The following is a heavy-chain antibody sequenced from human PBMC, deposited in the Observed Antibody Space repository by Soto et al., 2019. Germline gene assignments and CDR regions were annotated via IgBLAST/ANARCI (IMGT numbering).Heavy chain of an antibody. CDR2: ISYDGDKK. V-gene: IGHV3-30-3*01. D-gene: IGHD2-21*01. J-gene: IGHJ6*02. CDR3: AVMAGLVVSDDFGLDV. CDR1: GFSFSDYS. Sequence: QVHLVESGGGVVQPGRSLRLSCVGSGFSFSDYSIHWVRQAPGKGLGWVAFISYDGDKKFFADSVKGRFNISRDNAKNTVSLHMSSLRPEDTAVFHCAVMAGLVVSDDFGLDVWGQGTTVTVSS.